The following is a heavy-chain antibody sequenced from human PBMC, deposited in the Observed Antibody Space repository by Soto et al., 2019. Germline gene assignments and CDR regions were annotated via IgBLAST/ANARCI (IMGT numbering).Heavy chain of an antibody. CDR3: ARLFCSTTPCDSWFDP. Sequence: AGESLKISWTGFGYTFTTFWISWVRQMPGKGLEWMGRIDPRDSYVNYSPSFQGHVTISVDKSISTAYLQWGSLKASDTAMYYCARLFCSTTPCDSWFDPWGQGTLVTVSS. V-gene: IGHV5-10-1*01. CDR1: GYTFTTFW. D-gene: IGHD2-2*01. J-gene: IGHJ5*02. CDR2: IDPRDSYV.